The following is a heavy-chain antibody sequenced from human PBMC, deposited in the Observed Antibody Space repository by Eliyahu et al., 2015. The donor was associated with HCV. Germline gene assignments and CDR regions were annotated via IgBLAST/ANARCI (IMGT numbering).Heavy chain of an antibody. V-gene: IGHV2-70*13. D-gene: IGHD6-19*01. CDR3: TRIIGSSGWYGGWYYYGMDV. J-gene: IGHJ6*02. Sequence: QVTLRESGPALVKPTHTLTLTCTFSGFSXSXXGMCXSWIRXPPGKALEWLALIDWDDDKYYSTSLKTRLTISKDTSKNQVVLTMTNMDPVDTATYYCTRIIGSSGWYGGWYYYGMDVWGPGTTVTVSS. CDR2: IDWDDDK. CDR1: GFSXSXXGMC.